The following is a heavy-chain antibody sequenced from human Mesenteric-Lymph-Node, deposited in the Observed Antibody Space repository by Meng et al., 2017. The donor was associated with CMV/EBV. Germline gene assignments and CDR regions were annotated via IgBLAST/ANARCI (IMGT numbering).Heavy chain of an antibody. CDR1: GGSISSDS. CDR2: IYYSGST. D-gene: IGHD6-13*01. CDR3: ARDLYSSSFMDV. V-gene: IGHV4-59*01. Sequence: SETLSLTCTVSGGSISSDSWSWIRQPPGKGLEWIGYIYYSGSTYYNPSLKSRVTISVDTSKNQFSLKLTFVTAADTAVYYCARDLYSSSFMDVWGQGTTVTVSS. J-gene: IGHJ6*02.